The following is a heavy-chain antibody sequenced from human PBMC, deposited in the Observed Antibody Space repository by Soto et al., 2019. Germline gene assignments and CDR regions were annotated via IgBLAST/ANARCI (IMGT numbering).Heavy chain of an antibody. J-gene: IGHJ5*02. V-gene: IGHV4-34*01. CDR1: GGSFSGYY. CDR3: ARGIAAAGRLNWFDP. Sequence: SETLSLTCAVYGGSFSGYYWSWIRQPPGKGLEWIGEINHSGSTNYNPSLKSRVTISVDTSKNQFSLKLSSVTAADTAVYYCARGIAAAGRLNWFDPWGQGTLVTVSS. D-gene: IGHD6-13*01. CDR2: INHSGST.